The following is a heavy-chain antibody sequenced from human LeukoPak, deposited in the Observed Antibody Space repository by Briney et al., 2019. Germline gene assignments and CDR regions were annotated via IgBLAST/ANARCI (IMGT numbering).Heavy chain of an antibody. D-gene: IGHD2-21*01. Sequence: ASVKLSCKASGGTVSSYAISWVRQAPGQGLEGMGGISPSFGTANCAQRFQGRVTITADESTRTPYMELSSLRSEDTAVYYCARRRSNIVVVIAIGVSAFDIWGQGPMVTVSS. CDR3: ARRRSNIVVVIAIGVSAFDI. CDR1: GGTVSSYA. CDR2: ISPSFGTA. J-gene: IGHJ3*02. V-gene: IGHV1-69*13.